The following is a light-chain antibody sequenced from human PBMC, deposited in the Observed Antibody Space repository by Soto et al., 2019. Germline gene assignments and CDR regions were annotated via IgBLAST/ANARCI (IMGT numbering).Light chain of an antibody. CDR3: KQGYSAHPS. CDR1: QTISSY. J-gene: IGKJ3*01. V-gene: IGKV1-39*01. CDR2: AAS. Sequence: DIQMTQSPSSLSASVGDRVSISCRASQTISSYLNWYQQKPGKAPRLLIYAASSLQNGVPSRFRGVGSGKDLPPTINSLQLKDLATSSFKQGYSAHPSFGPGPKWTSN.